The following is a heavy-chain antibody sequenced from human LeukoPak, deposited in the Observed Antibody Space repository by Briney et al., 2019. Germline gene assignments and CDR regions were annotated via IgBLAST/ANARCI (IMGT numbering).Heavy chain of an antibody. Sequence: KPSETLSLTCTVSGRSISRYYWRWIRQPPGKGLVWIGYIYYSGSTNCIPSLKSRVTISVDTSKNQFSLKLSSVTAADTAVYYCARVSSSWIYGMDVWGQGTTVTVSS. D-gene: IGHD6-13*01. J-gene: IGHJ6*02. CDR1: GRSISRYY. V-gene: IGHV4-59*01. CDR2: IYYSGST. CDR3: ARVSSSWIYGMDV.